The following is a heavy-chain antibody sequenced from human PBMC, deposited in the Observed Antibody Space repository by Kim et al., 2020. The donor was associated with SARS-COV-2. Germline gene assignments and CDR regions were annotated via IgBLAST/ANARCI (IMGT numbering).Heavy chain of an antibody. CDR1: GFTFSSYA. CDR2: ISYDGSNK. Sequence: GGSLRLSCAASGFTFSSYAMHWVRQAPGKGLEWVAVISYDGSNKYYADSVKGRFTISRDNSKNTLYLQMNSLRAEDTAVYYCARDGHRQHNYDQLRLTGGGVDYWGQGTLVTVSS. CDR3: ARDGHRQHNYDQLRLTGGGVDY. V-gene: IGHV3-30-3*01. D-gene: IGHD3-16*01. J-gene: IGHJ4*02.